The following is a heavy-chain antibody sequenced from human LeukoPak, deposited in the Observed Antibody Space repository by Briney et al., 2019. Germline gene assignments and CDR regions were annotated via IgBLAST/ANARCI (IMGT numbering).Heavy chain of an antibody. D-gene: IGHD4-17*01. Sequence: GGSLRLSRAASGFTFSTYGMSWVRQAPGKGLEWVSAISGSGDQTYYADSVKGRFTFSRDNSNNILHLQMHSLRADDTAVYYCATQPESYGDSASYFHHWGQGTLVTVSS. V-gene: IGHV3-23*01. CDR1: GFTFSTYG. CDR2: ISGSGDQT. CDR3: ATQPESYGDSASYFHH. J-gene: IGHJ1*01.